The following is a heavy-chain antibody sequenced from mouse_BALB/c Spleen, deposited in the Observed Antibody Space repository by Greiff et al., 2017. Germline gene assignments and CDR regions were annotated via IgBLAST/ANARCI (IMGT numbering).Heavy chain of an antibody. V-gene: IGHV5-6-5*01. CDR2: ISSGGST. D-gene: IGHD2-4*01. Sequence: EVKLVESGGGLVKPGGSLKLSCAASGFTFSSYAMSWVRQTPEKRLEWVASISSGGSTYYPDSVKGRFTISRDNARNILYLQISSLRSEDTAMYYCARGSTMITMDYFDYWGQGTTLTVSS. J-gene: IGHJ2*01. CDR3: ARGSTMITMDYFDY. CDR1: GFTFSSYA.